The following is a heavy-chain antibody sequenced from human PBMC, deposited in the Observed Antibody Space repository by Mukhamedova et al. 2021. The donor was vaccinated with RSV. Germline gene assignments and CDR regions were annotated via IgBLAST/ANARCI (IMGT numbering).Heavy chain of an antibody. Sequence: QAPGKGLEWVSAISGSGGSTYYADSVKGRFTISRDNSKNTLYLQMNSLRAEDTAVYYCAKAGSSGPWVVLMGYWGQGTLVTVSS. J-gene: IGHJ4*02. CDR3: AKAGSSGPWVVLMGY. CDR2: ISGSGGST. V-gene: IGHV3-23*01. D-gene: IGHD3-3*01.